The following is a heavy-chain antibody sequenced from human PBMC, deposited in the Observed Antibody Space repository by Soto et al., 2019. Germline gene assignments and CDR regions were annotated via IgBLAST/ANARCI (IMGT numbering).Heavy chain of an antibody. V-gene: IGHV3-30-3*01. CDR1: GFDFSGYT. CDR3: ARVDCSTTTCYYDGFDV. D-gene: IGHD2-2*01. J-gene: IGHJ6*02. Sequence: DLEESGGGVVQPGGSLRLSCAGSGFDFSGYTIHWVRQAPGKGLEWVAVISYDGSDKYYADSVKGRFTISRDNAKKTLYLQMNSLRIEDTAVYYCARVDCSTTTCYYDGFDVWGQGTTVTVSS. CDR2: ISYDGSDK.